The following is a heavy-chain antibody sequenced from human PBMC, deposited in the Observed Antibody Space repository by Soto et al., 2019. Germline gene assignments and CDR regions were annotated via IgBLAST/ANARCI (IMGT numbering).Heavy chain of an antibody. CDR3: AKVSAYSSPVGAFDY. Sequence: GGSLRLSCAASGFTFDDYAMHWVRQAPGKGLEWVSGISWNSGSIGYADSVKGRFTISRDNAKNSLYLQMNSLRAEDTALYYCAKVSAYSSPVGAFDYWGQGTLVTVSS. CDR1: GFTFDDYA. V-gene: IGHV3-9*01. J-gene: IGHJ4*02. CDR2: ISWNSGSI. D-gene: IGHD6-19*01.